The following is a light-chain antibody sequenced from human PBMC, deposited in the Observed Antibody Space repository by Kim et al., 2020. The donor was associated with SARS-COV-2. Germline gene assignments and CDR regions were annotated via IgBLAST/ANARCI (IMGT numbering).Light chain of an antibody. CDR2: DAS. V-gene: IGKV3-20*01. CDR3: QQYGSSPGT. J-gene: IGKJ1*01. CDR1: QTINSNN. Sequence: EIVLTQSPGTLSLSTGERATLSCRVSQTINSNNFAWYQQKPGQNPRLLVYDASSRATGIPYRFSGSGSGTDFSLTISRLEPEDFAGYYCQQYGSSPGTFGQGTKVDIK.